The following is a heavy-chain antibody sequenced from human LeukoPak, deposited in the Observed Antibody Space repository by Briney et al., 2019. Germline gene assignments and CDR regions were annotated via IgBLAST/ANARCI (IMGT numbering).Heavy chain of an antibody. CDR2: INPNSGGT. Sequence: GASVKVSCKASGYTFTDYYIHWVRQAPGQGLEWMGWINPNSGGTNYAQKFQGRVTMTRDTSISTAYMELSRLTSDDTAVYYCARDRQRLVGAYWGQGTLVTVSS. CDR3: ARDRQRLVGAY. J-gene: IGHJ4*02. CDR1: GYTFTDYY. D-gene: IGHD6-19*01. V-gene: IGHV1-2*02.